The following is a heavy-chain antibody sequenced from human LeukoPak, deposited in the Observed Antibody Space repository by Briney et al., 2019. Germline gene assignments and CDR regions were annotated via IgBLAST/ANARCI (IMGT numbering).Heavy chain of an antibody. V-gene: IGHV3-30-3*01. D-gene: IGHD3-10*01. Sequence: GRSLRLSCAASGFTFSSYAMHWVRQAPGKGLEWVAVISYDGSNKYYADSVKGRFTISRDNSKNTLYLQMNSLRAEDTAVYYCAKDQWFGTWGQGTLVTVSS. J-gene: IGHJ4*02. CDR3: AKDQWFGT. CDR2: ISYDGSNK. CDR1: GFTFSSYA.